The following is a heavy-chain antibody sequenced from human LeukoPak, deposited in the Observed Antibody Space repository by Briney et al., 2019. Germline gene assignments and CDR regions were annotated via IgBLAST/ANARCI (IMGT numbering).Heavy chain of an antibody. CDR2: IRQDGSEK. J-gene: IGHJ4*02. CDR3: ARDVRYYGSGEFDY. CDR1: GFTFSRYW. Sequence: GGSLRLSCAASGFTFSRYWMSWVRQAPGKGLEWVANIRQDGSEKYYVDSVKGRFTISRDNAKNSLYLQMNSLRAEDTAVYYCARDVRYYGSGEFDYWGQGTLVTVSS. D-gene: IGHD3-10*01. V-gene: IGHV3-7*01.